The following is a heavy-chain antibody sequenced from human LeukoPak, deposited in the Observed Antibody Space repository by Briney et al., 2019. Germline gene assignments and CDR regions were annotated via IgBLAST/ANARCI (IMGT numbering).Heavy chain of an antibody. D-gene: IGHD3-3*01. Sequence: GSLRLSCAASGFTFSSYGMHWVRQAPGKGLEWVTFIRYDGTNKYYADSVKGRFTISKDYSKNTLYLQMNSLRAEDTAVYYCAKVGTRITIFGVVYYFDYWGQGTLVTVSS. J-gene: IGHJ4*02. CDR3: AKVGTRITIFGVVYYFDY. CDR2: IRYDGTNK. V-gene: IGHV3-30*02. CDR1: GFTFSSYG.